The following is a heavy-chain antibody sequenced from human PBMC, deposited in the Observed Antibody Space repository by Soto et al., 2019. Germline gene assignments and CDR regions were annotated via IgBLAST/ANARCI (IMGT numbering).Heavy chain of an antibody. Sequence: QVQLQQWGAGLLKPSETLSLTCAVYGGSFSGYYWSWIRQPPGKGLEWIGEINHSGSTNYNPSLKSRVTISVDTTKSPSALTLSSATAADAAVYYCGRGAITIFGVVTRGWFDPWGQGTLVTVSS. CDR3: GRGAITIFGVVTRGWFDP. D-gene: IGHD3-3*01. J-gene: IGHJ5*02. V-gene: IGHV4-34*01. CDR1: GGSFSGYY. CDR2: INHSGST.